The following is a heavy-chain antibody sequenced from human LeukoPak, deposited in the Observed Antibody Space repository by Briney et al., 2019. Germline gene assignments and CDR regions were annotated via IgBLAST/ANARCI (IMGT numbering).Heavy chain of an antibody. CDR2: IYHRGST. CDR1: GYSISRGYY. V-gene: IGHV4-38-2*01. Sequence: SETLSLTCAVSGYSISRGYYWGWIRPPPGKGLEWIGSIYHRGSTYYNPSLKSRVTISVDTSKNQFSLKLSSVTAADTAVYYCAGWFGELLSLFTYWGQGTLVTVSS. D-gene: IGHD3-10*01. CDR3: AGWFGELLSLFTY. J-gene: IGHJ4*02.